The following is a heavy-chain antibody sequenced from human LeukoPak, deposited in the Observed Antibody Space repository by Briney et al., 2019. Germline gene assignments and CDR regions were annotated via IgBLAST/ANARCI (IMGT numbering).Heavy chain of an antibody. V-gene: IGHV3-23*01. Sequence: GGSLRLSCAASGFTFSIYTMNWVGQAQGAGLEWVSIIIFIVYNKYYADSVQGRFTISRDNSKNTVYLQMNSLRAEDTAIYYCAKDGHCPGALCPTQIAVAGYNDNWGQGTLVTVSS. J-gene: IGHJ4*02. CDR2: IIFIVYNK. CDR3: AKDGHCPGALCPTQIAVAGYNDN. D-gene: IGHD6-19*01. CDR1: GFTFSIYT.